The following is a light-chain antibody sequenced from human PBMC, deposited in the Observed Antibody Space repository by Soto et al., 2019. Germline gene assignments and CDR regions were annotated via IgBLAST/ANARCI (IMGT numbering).Light chain of an antibody. CDR1: QSLVHTDGTTY. V-gene: IGKV2-24*01. J-gene: IGKJ4*01. CDR2: KIS. Sequence: DVVLTQTPLSSPVTLGQPASFSCTSSQSLVHTDGTTYLSWLHQRPGQPPRLLIYKISHRFFGVPDRFSGSGAGTNFTLKISSLEAEDVGVYYFMQATHIPLTFGGGTTVEIK. CDR3: MQATHIPLT.